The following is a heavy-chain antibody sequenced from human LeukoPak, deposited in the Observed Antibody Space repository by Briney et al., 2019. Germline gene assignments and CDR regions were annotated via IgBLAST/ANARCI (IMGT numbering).Heavy chain of an antibody. CDR3: ARSYDSSGYYAFDV. J-gene: IGHJ3*01. V-gene: IGHV1-2*02. Sequence: GASVKVSCKASGYTFTSYAMHWVRQAPAQGLEWMGWINPKTGSTDYAQKFQGRVTMTRDTSISTAYMELSRLRSDDTALFYCARSYDSSGYYAFDVWGQGTMVTVSS. D-gene: IGHD3-22*01. CDR2: INPKTGST. CDR1: GYTFTSYA.